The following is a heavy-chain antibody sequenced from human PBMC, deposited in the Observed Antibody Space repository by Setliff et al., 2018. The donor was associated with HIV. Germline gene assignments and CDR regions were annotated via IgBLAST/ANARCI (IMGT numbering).Heavy chain of an antibody. CDR2: IYYSGNT. CDR3: AREDARSGPGWTPGLFDS. D-gene: IGHD2-15*01. Sequence: SETLSLTCTVSGGSITGYYWSWIRQPPGKGLEWIGWIYYSGNTSYNPSLRSRVTMSLDTSTNQFSLNLNSVTAADTAVYYCAREDARSGPGWTPGLFDSWGQGSQVTVSS. J-gene: IGHJ5*01. CDR1: GGSITGYY. V-gene: IGHV4-59*12.